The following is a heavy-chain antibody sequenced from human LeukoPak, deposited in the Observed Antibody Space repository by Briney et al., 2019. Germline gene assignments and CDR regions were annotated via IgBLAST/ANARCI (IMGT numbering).Heavy chain of an antibody. D-gene: IGHD6-13*01. J-gene: IGHJ4*02. CDR2: IIPIFGTA. Sequence: SVKVSCKASGGTFSSYAISWVPQAPGQGLEWMGRIIPIFGTANYAQKFQGRVTITTDESTSTAYMELSSLRSEDTAVYYCARMPSIAAAGTSWVYYFDYWGKGTMVTVSS. CDR3: ARMPSIAAAGTSWVYYFDY. CDR1: GGTFSSYA. V-gene: IGHV1-69*05.